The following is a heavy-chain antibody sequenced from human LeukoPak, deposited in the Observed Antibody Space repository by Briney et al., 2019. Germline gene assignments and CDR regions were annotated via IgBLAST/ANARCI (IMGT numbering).Heavy chain of an antibody. V-gene: IGHV1-69*04. Sequence: ASVKVSCKASGGTFSSYAISWVRQAPGQGLEWMGMIIPIFGIANYAQKFQGRVTITADKSTSTAYMELSSLRSEDTAVYYCARERGTYYYDSSGYYSWGQGTLVTVSS. J-gene: IGHJ4*02. CDR3: ARERGTYYYDSSGYYS. D-gene: IGHD3-22*01. CDR1: GGTFSSYA. CDR2: IIPIFGIA.